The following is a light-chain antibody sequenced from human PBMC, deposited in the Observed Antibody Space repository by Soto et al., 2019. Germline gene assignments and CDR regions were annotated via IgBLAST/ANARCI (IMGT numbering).Light chain of an antibody. CDR1: QSISTW. CDR2: GGS. Sequence: IQMTQTPSTLSGSVGDRVTITCRASQSISTWLAWYQQKPGKAPKLLIYGGSSLQSGVPSRFSGGGSGREFTLTISSLQPDDSATYYCQQYNLYWTFGQGTKVDIK. CDR3: QQYNLYWT. J-gene: IGKJ1*01. V-gene: IGKV1-5*01.